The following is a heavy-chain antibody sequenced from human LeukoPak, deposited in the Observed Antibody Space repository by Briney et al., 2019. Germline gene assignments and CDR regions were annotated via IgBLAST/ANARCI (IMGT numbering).Heavy chain of an antibody. V-gene: IGHV4-39*07. J-gene: IGHJ4*02. CDR1: GGSINSSSYY. CDR2: IYYGGST. D-gene: IGHD3-22*01. Sequence: SETLSLTCAVSGGSINSSSYYWGWIRQPPGKGLEWIGSIYYGGSTYYNPSLKSRVTISVDMSKNQFSLKLSSVTAADTAVYYCASLPTVYSRGYLALWGQGTLVTVSS. CDR3: ASLPTVYSRGYLAL.